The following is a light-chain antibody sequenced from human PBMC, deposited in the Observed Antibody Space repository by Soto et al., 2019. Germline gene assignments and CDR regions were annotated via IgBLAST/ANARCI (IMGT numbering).Light chain of an antibody. Sequence: DIQMTQSPSTLSASVGDRVTITCRASQSISSWLAWYQQKPGKAPKLLIYKASSLESGVPSRFSGRGSGTAFTLTISSLQPDDFATYYCQQYNSLWTFGQGTKVEIK. CDR3: QQYNSLWT. J-gene: IGKJ1*01. V-gene: IGKV1-5*03. CDR2: KAS. CDR1: QSISSW.